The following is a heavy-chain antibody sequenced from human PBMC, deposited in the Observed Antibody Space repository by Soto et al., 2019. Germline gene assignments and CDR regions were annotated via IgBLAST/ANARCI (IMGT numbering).Heavy chain of an antibody. V-gene: IGHV4-59*01. Sequence: SETLSLTCTVSGGSISSYYWSWIRQPPGKGLEWIGYIYYSGSTNYNPSLKSRVTISVDTSKNQFSLKLSSVTAADTAVYYCASGPTYYDFWSGRPYYYYYYMDVWGKGTTVTV. CDR2: IYYSGST. CDR3: ASGPTYYDFWSGRPYYYYYYMDV. D-gene: IGHD3-3*01. J-gene: IGHJ6*03. CDR1: GGSISSYY.